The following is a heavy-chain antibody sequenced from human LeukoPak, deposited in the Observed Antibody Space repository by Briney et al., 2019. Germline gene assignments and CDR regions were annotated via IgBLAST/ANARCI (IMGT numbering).Heavy chain of an antibody. CDR2: ISGSGGST. D-gene: IGHD3-3*01. Sequence: GGSLRLSCAASGFTFSSYAMSWVRQAPGKGLEWVSAISGSGGSTYYADSVKGRFTISRDNSKNTLYLQMNSLRAEDTAVYYCGKKNVFWGGYRSSFDYWGKGTLVTVSS. CDR1: GFTFSSYA. CDR3: GKKNVFWGGYRSSFDY. V-gene: IGHV3-23*01. J-gene: IGHJ4*02.